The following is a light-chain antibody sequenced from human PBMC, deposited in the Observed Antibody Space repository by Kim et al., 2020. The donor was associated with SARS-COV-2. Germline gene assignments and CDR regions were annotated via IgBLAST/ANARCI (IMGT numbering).Light chain of an antibody. Sequence: SPGEETALPCRATQYLGTGYFSGYQQRPGRAPRLLIYYASGRASTIPDRFSGSRSGTSVSPTISRLEPDDFAVYYCQQYGSTPPETFGQGTKLEI. CDR3: QQYGSTPPET. V-gene: IGKV3-20*01. J-gene: IGKJ2*01. CDR1: QYLGTGY. CDR2: YAS.